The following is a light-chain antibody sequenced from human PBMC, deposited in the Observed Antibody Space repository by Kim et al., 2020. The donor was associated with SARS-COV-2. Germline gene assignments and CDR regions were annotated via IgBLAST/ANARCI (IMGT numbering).Light chain of an antibody. CDR3: QQYTNWPPYT. Sequence: VSPEERATLSCRASQSITRNLAWYQQKPGQDPRLLMYDASTRATGIPARFSGSGSGTEFTLTISSLQSEDFAVYYCQQYTNWPPYTFGQGTKLEI. CDR1: QSITRN. J-gene: IGKJ2*01. CDR2: DAS. V-gene: IGKV3-15*01.